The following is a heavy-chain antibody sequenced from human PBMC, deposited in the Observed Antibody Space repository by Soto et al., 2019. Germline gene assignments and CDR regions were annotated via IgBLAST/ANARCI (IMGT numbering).Heavy chain of an antibody. V-gene: IGHV4-30-4*01. CDR2: IYDSGST. CDR3: ARVLQLWLNAFDI. J-gene: IGHJ3*02. CDR1: GGSISSGEYF. D-gene: IGHD5-18*01. Sequence: QVQLQESGPGLVKPSQTLSLTCTVSGGSISSGEYFWSWIRQPPGKGLEWIAYIYDSGSTYYNPSLTSLVTISVDTSKNQFSLKLSSVTAADTAVYYCARVLQLWLNAFDIWGQGTMVTVSS.